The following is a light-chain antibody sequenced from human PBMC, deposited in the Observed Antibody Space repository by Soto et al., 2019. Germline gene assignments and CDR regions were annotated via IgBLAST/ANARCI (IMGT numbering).Light chain of an antibody. CDR1: QSISSW. CDR3: QQFYSSPLT. Sequence: DIQMPQSPSTLSASVGDRVTITFRASQSISSWLAWYQQKPGKAPKLLIYKASTLESGVPSNFSGSGSGTEFTLTISSLQPEDFATYYCQQFYSSPLTFGGGTKVDIK. V-gene: IGKV1-5*03. J-gene: IGKJ4*01. CDR2: KAS.